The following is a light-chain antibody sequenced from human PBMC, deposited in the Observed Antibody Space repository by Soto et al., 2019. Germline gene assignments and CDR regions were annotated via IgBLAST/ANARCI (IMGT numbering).Light chain of an antibody. CDR2: AAS. Sequence: DIQMTQSPSSLSASVGDRVTITCRASQGISNHSAWYQQIPGKVPKLLISAASTLQSGVPSRFSGSGSGTDFTLTISSLQPEDVATYYCQKYTNVPAFGGGTKVEI. CDR1: QGISNH. V-gene: IGKV1-27*01. CDR3: QKYTNVPA. J-gene: IGKJ4*01.